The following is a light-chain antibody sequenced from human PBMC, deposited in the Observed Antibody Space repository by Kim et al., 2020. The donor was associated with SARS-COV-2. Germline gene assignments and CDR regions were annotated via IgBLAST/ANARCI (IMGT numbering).Light chain of an antibody. CDR1: QSISSW. CDR2: KAS. Sequence: QMTQSPSTLSASVGDRVTITCRASQSISSWLAWYQQKPGKAPKLLIYKASTLKSGVPSRFSGSGSGTEFTLTISSLQPDDFATYYCQQYNTYSYTFGQGTKLEI. J-gene: IGKJ2*01. V-gene: IGKV1-5*03. CDR3: QQYNTYSYT.